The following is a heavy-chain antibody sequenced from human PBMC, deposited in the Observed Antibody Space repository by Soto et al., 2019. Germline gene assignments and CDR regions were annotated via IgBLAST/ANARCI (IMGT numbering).Heavy chain of an antibody. D-gene: IGHD6-19*01. Sequence: SLRLSCAASGFPLISYAMSWVRKAPGKGLEWVSAISGSGGSTYYADSVKGRFTISRDNSKNTLYLQMNSLRAEDTALYNCAKVAVAGIYFQHWGQGTLVTVSA. V-gene: IGHV3-23*01. CDR3: AKVAVAGIYFQH. J-gene: IGHJ1*01. CDR1: GFPLISYA. CDR2: ISGSGGST.